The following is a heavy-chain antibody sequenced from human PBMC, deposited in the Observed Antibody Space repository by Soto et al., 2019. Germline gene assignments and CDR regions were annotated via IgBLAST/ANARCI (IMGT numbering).Heavy chain of an antibody. CDR3: ARRGSGSSNSYYFDY. J-gene: IGHJ4*02. V-gene: IGHV2-5*02. CDR1: GFSLSTSGVG. CDR2: IYWDDDK. Sequence: SGPTLVKPTQTLTLTCTFSGFSLSTSGVGVGWIRQPPGKALEWLALIYWDDDKRYSPSLKSRLTITKDTSKNQVVLTMTNMDPVDTATYYCARRGSGSSNSYYFDYWGQGTLVTVSS. D-gene: IGHD3-10*01.